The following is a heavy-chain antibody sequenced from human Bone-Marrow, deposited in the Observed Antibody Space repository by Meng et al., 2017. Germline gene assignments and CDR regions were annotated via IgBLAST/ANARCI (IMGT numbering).Heavy chain of an antibody. Sequence: GKSLKISCAASGFTFSSYWMHWVRQAPGKGLMWVSRINGDGGSTSYADSVKGRFTISRDNAKNTLYLRMNSLRDEDTAVYYCARGRGDGYNSYGFNAFDMWGQGTMVT. CDR1: GFTFSSYW. CDR3: ARGRGDGYNSYGFNAFDM. J-gene: IGHJ3*02. CDR2: INGDGGST. D-gene: IGHD5-24*01. V-gene: IGHV3-74*01.